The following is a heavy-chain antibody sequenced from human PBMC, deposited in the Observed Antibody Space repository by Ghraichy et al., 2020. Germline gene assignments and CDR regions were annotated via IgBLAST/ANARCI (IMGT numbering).Heavy chain of an antibody. V-gene: IGHV3-21*06. CDR1: GFTFSDST. CDR3: AATVAAHWAFDF. CDR2: ISRSGAYI. Sequence: GGSLRLSCVGSGFTFSDSTMTWVRQAPGKGLEWVSSISRSGAYIYYADSLEGRFTISRDNAQNSFYLEMNSLRVEDTAVYFCAATVAAHWAFDFWGPGTVVTVSS. D-gene: IGHD1-1*01. J-gene: IGHJ3*01.